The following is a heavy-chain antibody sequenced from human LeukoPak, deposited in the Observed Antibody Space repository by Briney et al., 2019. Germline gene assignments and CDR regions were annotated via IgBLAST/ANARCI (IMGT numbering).Heavy chain of an antibody. V-gene: IGHV1-2*02. CDR1: GYTFNNYG. D-gene: IGHD3-10*01. CDR3: ARGGGPQYYGSGSYYSTPLLVDY. J-gene: IGHJ4*02. CDR2: INPNSGGT. Sequence: ASVKVSCKASGYTFNNYGISWVRQAPGQGLEWMGWINPNSGGTNYAQKFQGRVTMTRDTSISTAYMELSRLRSDDTAVYYCARGGGPQYYGSGSYYSTPLLVDYWGQGTLVTVSS.